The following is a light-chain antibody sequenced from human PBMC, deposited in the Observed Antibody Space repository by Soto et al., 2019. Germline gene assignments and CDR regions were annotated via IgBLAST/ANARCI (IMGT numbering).Light chain of an antibody. Sequence: QAVVTQEPSLTVYPGGTVTLTCASSTGAVTTNHYPYWFQQKPGQAPRTLIVDTNDKHSWTPSRFSGSLLGGKAALTLSGTQHADEAVYYCFLTDGINREFGKGTKLTV. CDR3: FLTDGINRE. V-gene: IGLV7-46*01. J-gene: IGLJ2*01. CDR1: TGAVTTNHY. CDR2: DTN.